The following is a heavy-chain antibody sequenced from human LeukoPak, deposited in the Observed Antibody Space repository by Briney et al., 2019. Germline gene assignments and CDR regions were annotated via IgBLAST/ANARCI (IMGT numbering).Heavy chain of an antibody. J-gene: IGHJ4*02. CDR3: ARGEKSWINGFDL. CDR2: ISGSGGST. CDR1: GFTFSSYA. Sequence: GGSLRLSCAASGFTFSSYAMSWVRQAPGKGLEWVSAISGSGGSTYYADSVKGRFTISRDNSKNTLYLQMNSLRAEDTAVYYCARGEKSWINGFDLWGQGTLVTVSS. V-gene: IGHV3-23*01. D-gene: IGHD2-8*01.